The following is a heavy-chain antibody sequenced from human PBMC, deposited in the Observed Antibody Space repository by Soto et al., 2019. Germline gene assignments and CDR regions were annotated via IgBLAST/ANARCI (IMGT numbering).Heavy chain of an antibody. J-gene: IGHJ3*02. CDR1: GGSISSGGYY. D-gene: IGHD3-10*01. CDR2: IYYSGST. Sequence: SETLSLTCTVSGGSISSGGYYWSWIRQHPGKGLEWIGYIYYSGSTNYNPSLKSRVTISVDTSKNQFSLKLSSVTAADTAVYYCARSRFGDAFDIWGQGTMVTVSS. CDR3: ARSRFGDAFDI. V-gene: IGHV4-61*08.